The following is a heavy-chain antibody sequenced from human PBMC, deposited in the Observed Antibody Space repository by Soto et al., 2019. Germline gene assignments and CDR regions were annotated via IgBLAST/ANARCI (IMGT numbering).Heavy chain of an antibody. J-gene: IGHJ4*02. D-gene: IGHD1-1*01. CDR3: ARWPQLEPRFDY. V-gene: IGHV4-31*03. CDR2: IYYSGST. Sequence: QVQLQESGPGLVKPSQTLSLTCTVSGGSISSGGYYWSWIRQHPGKGLEWIGYIYYSGSTYYNPSLKWRVTISVYTSKNQFALKLSSVTAADTAVYYCARWPQLEPRFDYWGQGTLVTVSS. CDR1: GGSISSGGYY.